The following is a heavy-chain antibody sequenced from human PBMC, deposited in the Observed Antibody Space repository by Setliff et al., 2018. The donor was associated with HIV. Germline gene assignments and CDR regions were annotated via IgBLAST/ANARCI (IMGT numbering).Heavy chain of an antibody. CDR2: MYSSGTT. D-gene: IGHD1-1*01. CDR1: GASLSRSTYY. J-gene: IGHJ4*02. Sequence: SETLSLTCTVSGASLSRSTYYWGWIRQPPGKGLEWIGTMYSSGTTYYNPSLKSRVTISVDTAKNQFSLRLTSVTAADTAVYYCARERSLITNRRYFDSWGQGTLVTVSS. CDR3: ARERSLITNRRYFDS. V-gene: IGHV4-39*01.